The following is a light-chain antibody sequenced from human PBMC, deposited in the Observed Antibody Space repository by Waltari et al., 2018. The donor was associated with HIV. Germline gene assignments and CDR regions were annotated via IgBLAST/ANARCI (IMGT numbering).Light chain of an antibody. J-gene: IGKJ3*01. Sequence: DIQLTQSPSSLSASLGDRVVITCRASQAIRSYLNWYQRKAGKAPVLLVYSSSTLQSGAPSRFRGSGSGRDFTLSISGLQPEDFATYFCQQSYESPFNFGPGTK. CDR3: QQSYESPFN. CDR1: QAIRSY. V-gene: IGKV1-39*01. CDR2: SSS.